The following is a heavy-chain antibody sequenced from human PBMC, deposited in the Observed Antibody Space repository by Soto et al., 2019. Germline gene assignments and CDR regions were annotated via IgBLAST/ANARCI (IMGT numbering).Heavy chain of an antibody. CDR3: VRQTIVRGVLSWFDP. CDR2: VYYNGNT. J-gene: IGHJ5*02. V-gene: IGHV4-39*01. Sequence: QLQLQESGPRLVKPSKTLSLICSVSGGSIRSGSNYWAWIRQPPGKGLDWIGTVYYNGNTYYNASLKSRVTISADTSKNQFSLKLSSVSAADTAVYYCVRQTIVRGVLSWFDPWGQGTLVTVSS. D-gene: IGHD3-10*01. CDR1: GGSIRSGSNY.